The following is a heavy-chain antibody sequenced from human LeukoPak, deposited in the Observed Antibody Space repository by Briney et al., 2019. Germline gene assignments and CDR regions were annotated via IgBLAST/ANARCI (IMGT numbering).Heavy chain of an antibody. CDR3: VRAYYDFWSGYSVEV. V-gene: IGHV4-61*02. D-gene: IGHD3-3*01. CDR2: IYTSGST. CDR1: GGSISSGSYY. Sequence: PSQTLSLTCTVSGGSISSGSYYWSWIRQPAGKGLEWIGRIYTSGSTNNNPSLTRRVTISVDTSKNQFSLKLSPVTAADTAVYYCVRAYYDFWSGYSVEVWGKGTTVTVSS. J-gene: IGHJ6*04.